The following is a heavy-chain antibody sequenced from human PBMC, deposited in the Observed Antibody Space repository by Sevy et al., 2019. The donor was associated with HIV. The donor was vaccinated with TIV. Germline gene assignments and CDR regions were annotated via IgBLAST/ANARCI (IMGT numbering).Heavy chain of an antibody. V-gene: IGHV3-64D*06. D-gene: IGHD3-10*01. CDR3: VKDSTSAGGFRLWNYYYYYRDV. J-gene: IGHJ6*03. CDR2: ISSNGGST. CDR1: GFTFSSYA. Sequence: GGSLRLSCSASGFTFSSYAMHWVRQAPGKGLEYVSAISSNGGSTYYADSVKGRFTISRDNSKNTLYLQMSSLRAWDTAVYYCVKDSTSAGGFRLWNYYYYYRDVRGKGTTVTVSS.